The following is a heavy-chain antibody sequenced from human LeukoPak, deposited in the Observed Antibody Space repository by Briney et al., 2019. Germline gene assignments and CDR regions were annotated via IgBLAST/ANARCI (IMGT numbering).Heavy chain of an antibody. V-gene: IGHV4-4*02. CDR3: AREGGPYRPLDC. Sequence: SGTLSLTCGVSGGSITNTNYWTWVRPPPGKGLEWIGEVNLQGSTNYNPSLMGRVAISVDKSENHISLQLTSVTAADTAVYYCAREGGPYRPLDCSGQGTLVTVPS. CDR1: GGSITNTNY. J-gene: IGHJ4*02. CDR2: VNLQGST.